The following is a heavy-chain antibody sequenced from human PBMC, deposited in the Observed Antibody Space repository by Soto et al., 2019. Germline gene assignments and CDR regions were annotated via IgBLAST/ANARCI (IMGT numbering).Heavy chain of an antibody. CDR3: ARDSDVVVVAATRNFDSYGLDV. CDR1: GDTFKSYA. CDR2: IIPHFGTA. V-gene: IGHV1-69*18. D-gene: IGHD2-15*01. Sequence: QVQLVQSGAEVKKPGSSVKVSCKVSGDTFKSYAFSWVRQAPGQGLEWMGRIIPHFGTADYPLRFQGRVTISADESTCTAYMELSSLRSEDTAVYYCARDSDVVVVAATRNFDSYGLDVWGQGTTVTVSS. J-gene: IGHJ6*02.